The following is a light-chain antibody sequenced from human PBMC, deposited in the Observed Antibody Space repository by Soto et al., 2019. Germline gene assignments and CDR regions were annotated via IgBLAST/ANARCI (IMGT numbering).Light chain of an antibody. Sequence: EIVLTQSPVSLSLSPGERATLSCRASESVSNYVAWYQHKAGQAPRLLLYNASSRATGRPAKFSGSGSVTDFTLTLCLSEPADFAAYYCQQRSSHFGPGTNVDIK. J-gene: IGKJ3*01. CDR3: QQRSSH. CDR1: ESVSNY. CDR2: NAS. V-gene: IGKV3-11*01.